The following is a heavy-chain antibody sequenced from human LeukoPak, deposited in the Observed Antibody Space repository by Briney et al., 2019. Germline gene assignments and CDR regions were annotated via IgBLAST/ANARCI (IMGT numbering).Heavy chain of an antibody. CDR1: GGSISSYY. CDR3: ARTPIVVVVAAIYYFDY. D-gene: IGHD2-15*01. J-gene: IGHJ4*02. Sequence: PSETLSLTCTVSGGSISSYYWSWIRQPPGKGLEWIGYIYYSGSTNYNPSLKSRVTISVDTFKNQFSLKLSSVTAADTTVYYCARTPIVVVVAAIYYFDYWGQGTLVTVSS. CDR2: IYYSGST. V-gene: IGHV4-59*01.